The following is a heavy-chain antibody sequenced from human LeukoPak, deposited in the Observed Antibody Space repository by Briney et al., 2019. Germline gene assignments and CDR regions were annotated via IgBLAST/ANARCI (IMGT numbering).Heavy chain of an antibody. V-gene: IGHV3-23*01. CDR2: ISDNGGTT. CDR3: AKPPADSSSWLLYY. D-gene: IGHD6-13*01. CDR1: GLNLNTYA. Sequence: GGSLSHSHSLSGLNLNTYALRCVGQAPRKGLEWVSTISDNGGTTYYADSVKGRFTISRDNSKNTLYLQMNSLGVDDTAVYYCAKPPADSSSWLLYYSGQGTLVTVSS. J-gene: IGHJ4*02.